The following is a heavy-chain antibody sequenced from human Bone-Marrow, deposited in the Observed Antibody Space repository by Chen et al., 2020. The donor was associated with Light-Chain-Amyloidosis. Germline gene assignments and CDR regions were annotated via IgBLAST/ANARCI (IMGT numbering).Heavy chain of an antibody. Sequence: ELPLEQSGPHVEKPGESLKISGNGSGYNFPNYWIGWVRQMPGKGLEWMGVIYPDDSDARYSPSFEGQGTISADKSITTAYLQWRSLKASDTAMYYCARRRDGYNFDYWGQGTLVTVSS. CDR1: GYNFPNYW. J-gene: IGHJ4*02. D-gene: IGHD5-12*01. CDR2: IYPDDSDA. V-gene: IGHV5-51*01. CDR3: ARRRDGYNFDY.